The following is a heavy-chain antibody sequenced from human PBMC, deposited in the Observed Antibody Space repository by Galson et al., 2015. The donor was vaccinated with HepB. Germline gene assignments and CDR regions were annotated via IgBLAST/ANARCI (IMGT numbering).Heavy chain of an antibody. CDR2: IIPIFGTA. Sequence: QSGAEVKKPGASVKVSCKASGGTFSSYAISWVRQAPGQGLEWMGGIIPIFGTANYAQKFQGRVTITADESTSTAYMELSSLRSEDTAVYYCAGTKRWELPPTYWGQGTLVTVSS. CDR1: GGTFSSYA. J-gene: IGHJ4*02. CDR3: AGTKRWELPPTY. D-gene: IGHD1-26*01. V-gene: IGHV1-69*13.